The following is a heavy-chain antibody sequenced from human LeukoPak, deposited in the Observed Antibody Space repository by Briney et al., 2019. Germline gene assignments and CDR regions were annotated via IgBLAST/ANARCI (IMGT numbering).Heavy chain of an antibody. V-gene: IGHV4-59*01. CDR1: GGSISSYY. CDR2: IYYSGST. Sequence: SETLSLTCTVSGGSISSYYWSWIRQPPGKGLEWIGYIYYSGSTNYNPSLKSRVPISVDTSKNKFSLKLSSVTAADTAVYYCARVDGFWYYFDYWGQGTLVTVSS. CDR3: ARVDGFWYYFDY. J-gene: IGHJ4*02. D-gene: IGHD3-3*01.